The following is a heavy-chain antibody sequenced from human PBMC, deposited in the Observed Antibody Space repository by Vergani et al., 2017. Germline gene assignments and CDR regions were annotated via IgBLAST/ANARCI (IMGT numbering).Heavy chain of an antibody. Sequence: QVQLAESGGGRVQPGRSLRLSCAASGFSFSSHAIHWVRQAPGKGLEWVAVISNDGSKKYYADSVKGRFTISRDNSKNTLDLQMNSLRTQDTAVYYCARDLQYCSSTSCYWFNYGMDVWGQGTTVTVSS. CDR2: ISNDGSKK. J-gene: IGHJ6*02. D-gene: IGHD2-2*01. CDR1: GFSFSSHA. V-gene: IGHV3-30*03. CDR3: ARDLQYCSSTSCYWFNYGMDV.